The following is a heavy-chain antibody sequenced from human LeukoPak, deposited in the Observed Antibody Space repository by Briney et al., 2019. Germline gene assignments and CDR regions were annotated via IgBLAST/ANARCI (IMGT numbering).Heavy chain of an antibody. J-gene: IGHJ6*03. D-gene: IGHD4-11*01. CDR2: ISAYNGNT. V-gene: IGHV1-18*01. CDR3: ARADGLQGYYYMDV. CDR1: GYTFTSYG. Sequence: ASVKVSCKASGYTFTSYGISWVRQAPGQGLEWMGWISAYNGNTNYAQKLQGRVTMTTDTSTSTSYMELRSLRSDDTAVYYCARADGLQGYYYMDVWGKGTTVTVSS.